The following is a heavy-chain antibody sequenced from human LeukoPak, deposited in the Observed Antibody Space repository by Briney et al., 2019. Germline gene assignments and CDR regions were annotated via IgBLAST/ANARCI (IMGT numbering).Heavy chain of an antibody. V-gene: IGHV4-59*08. Sequence: SETLSLTCTVSGGSINNYYWGWIRQPPGKGLEWIGHIYYSGSTKYNPSLKSRVTISVDTSKNQFSLKLSSVTAADTAVYYCAREVGAIDYWGQGTLVTVSS. CDR2: IYYSGST. D-gene: IGHD1-26*01. CDR1: GGSINNYY. J-gene: IGHJ4*02. CDR3: AREVGAIDY.